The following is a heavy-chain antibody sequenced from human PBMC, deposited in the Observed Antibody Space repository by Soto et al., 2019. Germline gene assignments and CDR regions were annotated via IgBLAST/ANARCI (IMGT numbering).Heavy chain of an antibody. CDR1: GGSMSTSSW. D-gene: IGHD6-13*01. V-gene: IGHV4-4*02. Sequence: PSETLSLTCAVSGGSMSTSSWWSWVRQPTGKGLGGIGEIYHTGNTNYNPSLESRVTISVDKSKNQFSLNLNSVTAADTAVYYCAGGGRAASGNQRYCMDYWGHGTMVTVSS. CDR2: IYHTGNT. J-gene: IGHJ4*01. CDR3: AGGGRAASGNQRYCMDY.